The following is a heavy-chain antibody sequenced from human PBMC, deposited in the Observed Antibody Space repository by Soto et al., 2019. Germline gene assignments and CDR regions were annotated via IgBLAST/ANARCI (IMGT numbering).Heavy chain of an antibody. V-gene: IGHV3-73*02. CDR1: GFTFSGSA. CDR2: IRSKANSYAT. D-gene: IGHD1-20*01. CDR3: TSSWYNWNDDWFDP. Sequence: EVQLVESGGGLVQPGGSLKLSCAASGFTFSGSAMHWVRQASGKGLEWVGRIRSKANSYATAYAASVKGRFTISRDDSKNTAYLQMNSLNTEDTAVYYCTSSWYNWNDDWFDPWGQGTLVTVSS. J-gene: IGHJ5*02.